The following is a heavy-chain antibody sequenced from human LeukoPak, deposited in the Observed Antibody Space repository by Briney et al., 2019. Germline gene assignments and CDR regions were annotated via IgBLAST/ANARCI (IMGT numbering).Heavy chain of an antibody. V-gene: IGHV3-48*04. CDR3: ARATWDPNYYYYMDV. CDR2: ISSSSSTI. CDR1: GFTFSSYG. Sequence: GGSLRLSCAASGFTFSSYGMTWVRQAPGKGLEWVSYISSSSSTIYYADSVKGRFTISRDNAKNSLYLQMNSLRAEDTAVYFCARATWDPNYYYYMDVWGKGTTVTISS. J-gene: IGHJ6*03. D-gene: IGHD1-26*01.